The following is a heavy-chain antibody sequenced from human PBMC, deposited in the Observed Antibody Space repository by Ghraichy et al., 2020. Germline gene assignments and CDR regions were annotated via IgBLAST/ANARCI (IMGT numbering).Heavy chain of an antibody. CDR2: ISSNGGST. J-gene: IGHJ1*01. CDR3: VKDGYCSGGSCSPLFQH. V-gene: IGHV3-64D*06. CDR1: GFTFSSYA. Sequence: GGSLRLSCSASGFTFSSYAMHWVRQAPGKGLEYVSAISSNGGSTYYADSVKGRFTISRDNSKNTLYLQMSSLRAEDTAVYYCVKDGYCSGGSCSPLFQHWGQGTLVTVSS. D-gene: IGHD2-15*01.